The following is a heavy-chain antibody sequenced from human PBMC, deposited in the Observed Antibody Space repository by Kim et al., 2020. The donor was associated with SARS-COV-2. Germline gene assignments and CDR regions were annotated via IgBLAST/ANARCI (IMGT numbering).Heavy chain of an antibody. CDR1: GFTFSSYG. CDR2: ISYDGSNK. J-gene: IGHJ6*03. V-gene: IGHV3-30*18. D-gene: IGHD2-21*01. CDR3: AKAYCGGDCYGGYYMDV. Sequence: GGSLRLSCAASGFTFSSYGMHWVRQAPGKGLEWVAVISYDGSNKYYADSVKGRFTISRDNSKNTLYLQMNSLRAEDTAVYYCAKAYCGGDCYGGYYMDVWGKGTTVTVSS.